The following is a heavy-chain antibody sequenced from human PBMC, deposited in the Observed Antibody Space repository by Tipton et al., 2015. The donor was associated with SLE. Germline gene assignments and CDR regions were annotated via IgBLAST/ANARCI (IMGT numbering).Heavy chain of an antibody. CDR1: GGSFSGYY. V-gene: IGHV4-34*01. CDR2: INHSGST. D-gene: IGHD3-10*01. J-gene: IGHJ6*01. Sequence: TLSLTCAVYGGSFSGYYWSWIRQPPGKGLEWIGEINHSGSTNYNPTLKRRGTISVDTSKNQFSLKRSSVTAADTAVYYCKRGRSDYGSESYYGMDVWGQGTTVTVSS. CDR3: KRGRSDYGSESYYGMDV.